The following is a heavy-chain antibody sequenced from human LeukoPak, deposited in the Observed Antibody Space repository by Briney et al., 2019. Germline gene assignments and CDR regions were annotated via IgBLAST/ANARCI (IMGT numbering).Heavy chain of an antibody. D-gene: IGHD6-19*01. CDR3: TKDHGCSSGAGLGY. V-gene: IGHV3-9*01. J-gene: IGHJ4*02. CDR2: ISWNSGSI. Sequence: PGGSLRLSCVASGFTFDDYAMHWVRQAPGKGLEWVSGISWNSGSIGYADSVKGRFTISRDNAKNSLYLQMNSLKTEDTALYYCTKDHGCSSGAGLGYWGQGTLVTVSS. CDR1: GFTFDDYA.